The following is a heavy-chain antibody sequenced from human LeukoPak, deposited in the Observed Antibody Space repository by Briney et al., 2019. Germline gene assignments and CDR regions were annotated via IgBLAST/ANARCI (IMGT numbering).Heavy chain of an antibody. CDR1: GFTVSSNY. D-gene: IGHD1-26*01. CDR3: ARGSLGAFDI. V-gene: IGHV3-53*01. CDR2: IYSGGST. Sequence: GGSLRLSCAASGFTVSSNYMSWVRQAPGKGLEWVSVIYSGGSTYYADCVKGRLTISRDNSKNTLYLQMNSLRAEDTAVYYCARGSLGAFDIWGQGTMVTVSS. J-gene: IGHJ3*02.